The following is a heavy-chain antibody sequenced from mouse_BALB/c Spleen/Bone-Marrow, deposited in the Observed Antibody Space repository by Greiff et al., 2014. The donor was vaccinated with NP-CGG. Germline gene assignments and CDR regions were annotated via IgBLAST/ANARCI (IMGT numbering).Heavy chain of an antibody. CDR1: GFNIKGTY. V-gene: IGHV14-3*02. J-gene: IGHJ3*01. Sequence: DVKLQESGAELVKPGASVKLSCTASGFNIKGTYMHWVKQRPEQGLEWIGRIDPANGNTKYEAKFQGKATITADTSSNTAYLQMSSLKSEDTAVYYCAGDCYGSGEFAYWGQGTLVTVSA. CDR3: AGDCYGSGEFAY. D-gene: IGHD1-1*01. CDR2: IDPANGNT.